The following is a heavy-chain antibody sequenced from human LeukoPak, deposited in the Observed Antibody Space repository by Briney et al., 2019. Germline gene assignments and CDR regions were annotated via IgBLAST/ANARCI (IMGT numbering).Heavy chain of an antibody. CDR3: ARDSTRRNPEYSSSSGLNDAFDI. CDR1: GFTFSSYS. V-gene: IGHV3-21*01. D-gene: IGHD6-6*01. CDR2: ISSSSSYI. J-gene: IGHJ3*02. Sequence: GGSLRLSCAASGFTFSSYSMNWVRQAPGKGLEWVSSISSSSSYIYYADSVKGRFTISRDNAKNSLYLQMNSLRAEDTAVYYCARDSTRRNPEYSSSSGLNDAFDIWGQGTMVTVSS.